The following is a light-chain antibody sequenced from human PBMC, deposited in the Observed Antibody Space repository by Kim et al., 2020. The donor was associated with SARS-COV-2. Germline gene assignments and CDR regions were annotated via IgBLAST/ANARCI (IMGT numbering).Light chain of an antibody. CDR2: VAS. CDR3: QQSYRIPLT. Sequence: DIQMTQSPSSLSASVGDRVTITCRASQSISNYLNWHQQKTGEAPKTLIYVASSLQSGVPSRFSGSGSGTDFTLTISSLQPEDFATYYCQQSYRIPLTFGQGTKVDIK. J-gene: IGKJ1*01. V-gene: IGKV1-39*01. CDR1: QSISNY.